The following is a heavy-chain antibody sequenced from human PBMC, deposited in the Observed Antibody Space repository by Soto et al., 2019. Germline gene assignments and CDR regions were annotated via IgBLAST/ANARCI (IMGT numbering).Heavy chain of an antibody. CDR2: ISYDGSNK. Sequence: QVQLVESGGGVVQPGRSLRLSYAASGFTFSSYGMHWVRQAPGKGLEWVAVISYDGSNKYYADSVKGRFTISRDNSKNTLYLQMNSLRAEDTAVYYCAKPPGWGGIAVAGNWFDPWGQGTLVTVSS. CDR1: GFTFSSYG. J-gene: IGHJ5*02. V-gene: IGHV3-30*18. D-gene: IGHD6-19*01. CDR3: AKPPGWGGIAVAGNWFDP.